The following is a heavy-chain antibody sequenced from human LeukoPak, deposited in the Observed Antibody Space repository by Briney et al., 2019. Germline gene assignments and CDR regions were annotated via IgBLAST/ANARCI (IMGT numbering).Heavy chain of an antibody. Sequence: GGSLRLSCAASGFTFSGSAMHWVRQASGKGLDWVGRIRSKANSYATAYAASVKGRFTISRDDSKNTAYLQMNSLKTEDTAVYYCTSNDFWSGSYYMDVWGKGTTVTVSS. CDR1: GFTFSGSA. CDR3: TSNDFWSGSYYMDV. D-gene: IGHD3-3*01. CDR2: IRSKANSYAT. V-gene: IGHV3-73*01. J-gene: IGHJ6*03.